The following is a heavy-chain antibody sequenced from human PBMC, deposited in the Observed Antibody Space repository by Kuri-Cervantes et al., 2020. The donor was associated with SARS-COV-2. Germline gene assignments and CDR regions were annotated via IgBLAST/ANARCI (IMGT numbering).Heavy chain of an antibody. J-gene: IGHJ4*01. V-gene: IGHV1-18*01. D-gene: IGHD2-2*01. Sequence: ASVKVSCKASGYTFTSYGISWVRQAPGQGLEWMGWISAYNGNTNYAQKLQGRVTMTTDTSTSTAYMELRSLRSDDTAVYYCARDYIVVVPAANSNFDYWGHGTLVHVAS. CDR2: ISAYNGNT. CDR1: GYTFTSYG. CDR3: ARDYIVVVPAANSNFDY.